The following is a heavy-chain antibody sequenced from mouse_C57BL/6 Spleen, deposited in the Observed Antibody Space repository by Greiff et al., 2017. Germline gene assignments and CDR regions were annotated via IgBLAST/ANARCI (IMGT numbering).Heavy chain of an antibody. V-gene: IGHV1-64*01. Sequence: QVQLQQPGAELVKPGASVKLSCKASGYTFTSYWMHWVKQRPGQGLEWIGMIHPYSGSTNYNEKFKSKAALSVGKSSSTAYMQLSSLTSEDSAVYYCARLPIYYGNYGTWFAYWGQGTLVTVSA. CDR1: GYTFTSYW. CDR2: IHPYSGST. D-gene: IGHD2-1*01. J-gene: IGHJ3*01. CDR3: ARLPIYYGNYGTWFAY.